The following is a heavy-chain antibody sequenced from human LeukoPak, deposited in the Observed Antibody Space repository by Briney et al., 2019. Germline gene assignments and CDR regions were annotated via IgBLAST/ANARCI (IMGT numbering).Heavy chain of an antibody. CDR2: ITGSSDYI. Sequence: GGSLRLSCAASGFTFSSYSMNWVRQAPGKGLEWVSCITGSSDYIFYADSVRGRFTISRDNAKNSLFLQMNSLRAEDTAVYYCAKFKGHYGDSEYYFDSWGQGTLVTVSS. D-gene: IGHD3-10*01. CDR1: GFTFSSYS. CDR3: AKFKGHYGDSEYYFDS. J-gene: IGHJ4*02. V-gene: IGHV3-21*01.